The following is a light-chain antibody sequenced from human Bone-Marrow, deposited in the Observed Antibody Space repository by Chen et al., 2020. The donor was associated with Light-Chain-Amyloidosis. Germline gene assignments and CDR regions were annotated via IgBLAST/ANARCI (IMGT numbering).Light chain of an antibody. CDR1: RSLLHSDGNNY. Sequence: DIVMTQSPLPLPVPPGEPASISCRSSRSLLHSDGNNYFDWYLQKPGHSPQLLIYLGSNRASGVPDRFSGSGSGTDFTLKISRVEAEDVGVYYCMQALQTPLTFGGGTKVEIK. J-gene: IGKJ4*01. CDR2: LGS. CDR3: MQALQTPLT. V-gene: IGKV2-28*01.